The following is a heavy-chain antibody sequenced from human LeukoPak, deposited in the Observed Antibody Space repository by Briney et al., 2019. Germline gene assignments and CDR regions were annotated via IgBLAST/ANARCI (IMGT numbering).Heavy chain of an antibody. V-gene: IGHV3-30*18. D-gene: IGHD2-21*02. CDR3: AKDAVSYCGGDCSSMLIDH. J-gene: IGHJ4*02. CDR1: RFTFSSYD. Sequence: PGTSLRLSCALSRFTFSSYDMHWVRQAPGKGLKWVALISYEGSKRFYADSVKGRFTISRDNSKNTLFLQMVNLGPEDTAVYYCAKDAVSYCGGDCSSMLIDHWGQGTLVTVSS. CDR2: ISYEGSKR.